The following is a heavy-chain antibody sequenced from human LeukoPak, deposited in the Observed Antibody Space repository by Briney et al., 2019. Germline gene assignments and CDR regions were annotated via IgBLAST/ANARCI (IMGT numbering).Heavy chain of an antibody. CDR2: IYTSGRT. J-gene: IGHJ1*01. V-gene: IGHV4-4*07. D-gene: IGHD3-22*01. CDR1: GGSISSYY. CDR3: ATSATGDSTGYYYFHFHH. Sequence: SETLSLTCSVSGGSISSYYWSWIRHRAGRGLEWIGRIYTSGRTDYNPSLKSRVTMSVETSKNQFSLKLTSVTAADTAVYYCATSATGDSTGYYYFHFHHWGQGTLVTVSS.